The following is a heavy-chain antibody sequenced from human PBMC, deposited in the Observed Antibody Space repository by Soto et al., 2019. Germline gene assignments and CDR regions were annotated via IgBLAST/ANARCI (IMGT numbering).Heavy chain of an antibody. J-gene: IGHJ5*02. CDR1: GFTFSSYA. CDR3: AKDHYDFWSGYYLHSSPWFDP. CDR2: ISGSGGST. V-gene: IGHV3-23*01. Sequence: PWGSLRLSCAASGFTFSSYAMSWVRQAPGKGLEWVSAISGSGGSTYYADSVKGRFTISRDNSKNTLYLQMNSLRAEDTAVYYCAKDHYDFWSGYYLHSSPWFDPWGQGTLVTVSS. D-gene: IGHD3-3*01.